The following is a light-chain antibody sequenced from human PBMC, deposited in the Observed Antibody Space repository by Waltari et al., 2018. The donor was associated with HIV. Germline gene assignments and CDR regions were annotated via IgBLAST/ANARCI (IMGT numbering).Light chain of an antibody. CDR3: QQYGNVPPIT. CDR2: DAS. V-gene: IGKV1-33*01. Sequence: DIRMTQSPSSLSASVGDRVTITCQASQDITNLLNWYQQKQGAAPKLLIYDASILEVGVSSRFSGTGSGTTFRLTITSLQSEDVGTYYCQQYGNVPPITFGQGTRVEI. J-gene: IGKJ5*01. CDR1: QDITNL.